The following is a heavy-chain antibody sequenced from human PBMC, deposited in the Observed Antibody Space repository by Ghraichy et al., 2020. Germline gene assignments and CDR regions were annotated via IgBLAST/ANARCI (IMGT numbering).Heavy chain of an antibody. J-gene: IGHJ4*02. CDR2: IMVDSGNT. Sequence: ASVKVSCKASGYPFTSHTIHWVRQAPGQSLEWMGWIMVDSGNTHYSQKFQDRVTITRDTSAHTAYMELSSLRSEDTAVYFCARLYRATTTDVDYWGQGTLVTVSS. D-gene: IGHD1-1*01. V-gene: IGHV1-3*01. CDR3: ARLYRATTTDVDY. CDR1: GYPFTSHT.